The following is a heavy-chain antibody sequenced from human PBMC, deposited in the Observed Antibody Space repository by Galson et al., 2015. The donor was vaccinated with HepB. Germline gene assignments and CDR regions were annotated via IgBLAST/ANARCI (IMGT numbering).Heavy chain of an antibody. D-gene: IGHD6-13*01. J-gene: IGHJ3*02. CDR1: GFTFSSYA. V-gene: IGHV3-30-3*01. CDR3: ARDRGLLGSSWHAFDI. Sequence: SLRLSCAASGFTFSSYAMHWVRQVPGKGLEWVAVISYDGNNQYYADSVKGRFTISRDNSKNTLHLQMNSLRAEDTAVYYCARDRGLLGSSWHAFDIWGQGTMVTVSS. CDR2: ISYDGNNQ.